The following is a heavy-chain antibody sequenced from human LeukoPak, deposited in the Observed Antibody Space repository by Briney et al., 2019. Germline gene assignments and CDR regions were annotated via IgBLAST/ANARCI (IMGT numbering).Heavy chain of an antibody. CDR1: GFTFSSYW. CDR2: IKQDGSEK. CDR3: ARVLRYFDWSTADAFDI. V-gene: IGHV3-7*01. J-gene: IGHJ3*02. Sequence: PGGSLRLSCAASGFTFSSYWMSWVRQAPGKGLEWVANIKQDGSEKYYVDSVKGRFTISRDNSKNSLYLQMNSLRAEDTAVYYCARVLRYFDWSTADAFDIWGQGTMVTVSS. D-gene: IGHD3-9*01.